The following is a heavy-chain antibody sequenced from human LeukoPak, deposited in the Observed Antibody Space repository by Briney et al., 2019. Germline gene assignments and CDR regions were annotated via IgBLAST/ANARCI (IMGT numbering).Heavy chain of an antibody. Sequence: PSETLSLTCTVSGGSISSGTYYWGWVRQPPGKGLEWIGSIYYSGSTSYNPSLKSRVTISVDTSKNQFSLELDSVTAADTAVYYCARNASGSGTSYFDYWGQGTLVTVSS. CDR2: IYYSGST. V-gene: IGHV4-39*01. CDR3: ARNASGSGTSYFDY. J-gene: IGHJ4*02. D-gene: IGHD1-26*01. CDR1: GGSISSGTYY.